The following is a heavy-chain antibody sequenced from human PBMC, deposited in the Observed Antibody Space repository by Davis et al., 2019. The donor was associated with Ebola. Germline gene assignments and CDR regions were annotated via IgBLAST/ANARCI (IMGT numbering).Heavy chain of an antibody. V-gene: IGHV4-59*08. CDR2: IYYSGSS. CDR3: ARHGPYGSYLGY. CDR1: GDSISSYY. D-gene: IGHD1-26*01. J-gene: IGHJ4*02. Sequence: GSLRLSCTVSGDSISSYYWSWIRQSPGKGLEWIGYIYYSGSSNYNPSLRSRVTISVDTSKNQFSLNLSSVTAADTAVYYCARHGPYGSYLGYWGQGTLVTVSS.